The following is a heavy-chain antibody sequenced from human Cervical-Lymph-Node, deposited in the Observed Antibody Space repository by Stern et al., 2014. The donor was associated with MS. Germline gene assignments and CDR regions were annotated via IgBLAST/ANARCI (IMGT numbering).Heavy chain of an antibody. CDR1: GDTFIKYG. Sequence: MQLVESGAEVKRPGSSVKVSCKASGDTFIKYGIGWVRQVPGQGPEWMGGIIPIFGTAKYVQKFQGRVTITADMSTSTAYMELSSLRSEDSAVYYCARDRGIAAAGAALPFDYWGQGTLVFVSA. J-gene: IGHJ4*02. CDR3: ARDRGIAAAGAALPFDY. V-gene: IGHV1-69*06. D-gene: IGHD6-13*01. CDR2: IIPIFGTA.